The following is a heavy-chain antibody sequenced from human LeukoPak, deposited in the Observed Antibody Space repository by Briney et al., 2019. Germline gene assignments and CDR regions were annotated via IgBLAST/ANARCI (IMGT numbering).Heavy chain of an antibody. CDR3: ARQRSGWLQLGYFDL. D-gene: IGHD5-24*01. CDR2: IYYSGST. Sequence: SETLSLTCTVSGGSISSSSYYWGWIRQPPGKGLEWIGSIYYSGSTYYNPSLKSRVTISVDTSKNQFSLKLSSVTAADTAVYYCARQRSGWLQLGYFDLWGRGTLVTVSS. V-gene: IGHV4-39*01. CDR1: GGSISSSSYY. J-gene: IGHJ2*01.